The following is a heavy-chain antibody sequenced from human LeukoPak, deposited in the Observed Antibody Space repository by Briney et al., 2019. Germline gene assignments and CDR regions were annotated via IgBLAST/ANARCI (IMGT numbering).Heavy chain of an antibody. Sequence: GGSLRLSCVASGFSLRNFAIHWVRQAPGKGLEYVSVINTDGRITYYADSVKGRFTISRDNSKNTVYLQMGSLRGEDMAVYYCTRDGGSFCDFNYWGQGALVTVSS. CDR1: GFSLRNFA. J-gene: IGHJ4*02. CDR3: TRDGGSFCDFNY. D-gene: IGHD1-26*01. CDR2: INTDGRIT. V-gene: IGHV3-64*02.